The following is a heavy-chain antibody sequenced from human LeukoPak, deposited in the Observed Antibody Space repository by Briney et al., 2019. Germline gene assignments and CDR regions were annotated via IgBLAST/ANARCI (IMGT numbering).Heavy chain of an antibody. CDR1: AGSIRSYH. CDR3: ARAPSPYDFGNDYYYGMDV. J-gene: IGHJ6*02. Sequence: SETLSLTCTVSAGSIRSYHWNWIRQPPGKGLEWIGYIYYTGGSNYNPSLKSRVTMSVDTSKSQFSLKLSSVTAADTAVYYCARAPSPYDFGNDYYYGMDVWGQGTTVTVSS. V-gene: IGHV4-59*01. D-gene: IGHD3-3*01. CDR2: IYYTGGS.